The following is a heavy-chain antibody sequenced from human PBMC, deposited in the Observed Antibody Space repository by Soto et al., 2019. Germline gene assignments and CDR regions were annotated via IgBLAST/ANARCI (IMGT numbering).Heavy chain of an antibody. V-gene: IGHV5-10-1*01. D-gene: IGHD2-15*01. CDR1: GYSFTSYW. CDR2: IDPSDSYT. CDR3: ATPRSGGSHYYYYYYGMDV. J-gene: IGHJ6*02. Sequence: GESLKISCKGSGYSFTSYWISWVRQMPGKGLEWMGRIDPSDSYTNYSPSFQGHVTISADKSISTAYLQWSSLKASDTAMYYCATPRSGGSHYYYYYYGMDVWGQGTTVTVSS.